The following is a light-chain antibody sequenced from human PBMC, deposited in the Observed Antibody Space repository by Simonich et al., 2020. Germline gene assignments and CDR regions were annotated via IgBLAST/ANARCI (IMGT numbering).Light chain of an antibody. J-gene: IGKJ1*01. CDR1: QSVLYSSNNKNY. V-gene: IGKV4-1*01. CDR2: WTS. Sequence: DIVMTQSADSLAVSLGERATINCKSSQSVLYSSNNKNYLAWYQQKPGQPPNLLIYWTSTRESGVPDRFSGSGSGTDFTLTISSLQAEDVAVYYCQQYYSTPRTFGQGTKVEIK. CDR3: QQYYSTPRT.